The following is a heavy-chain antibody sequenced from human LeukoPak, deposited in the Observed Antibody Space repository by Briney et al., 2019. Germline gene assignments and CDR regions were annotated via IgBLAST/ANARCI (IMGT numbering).Heavy chain of an antibody. J-gene: IGHJ4*02. Sequence: SETLSLTCAVYGGSFRGYYWSWIREPPGKGVEWIGEINHSGSTNYNPSLKSRVTISVDTSKNQFSLKLSSVTAADTATYYCARETSLAGFASGLGFNYWGQGILVTVSS. D-gene: IGHD6-19*01. V-gene: IGHV4-34*01. CDR3: ARETSLAGFASGLGFNY. CDR2: INHSGST. CDR1: GGSFRGYY.